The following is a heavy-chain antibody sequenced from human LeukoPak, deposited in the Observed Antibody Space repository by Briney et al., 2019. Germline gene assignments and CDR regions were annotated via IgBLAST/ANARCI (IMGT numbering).Heavy chain of an antibody. CDR1: GFTFSSYW. J-gene: IGHJ4*02. V-gene: IGHV3-74*01. CDR3: ARIYDYVWGSYRPYYFDY. D-gene: IGHD3-16*02. CDR2: INSDGSST. Sequence: GGSLRLSCAASGFTFSSYWMHWVRQAPGKGLVWVSRINSDGSSTYYADSVKGRFSISRDNAKNSPYLQMNSLRAEDTAVYYCARIYDYVWGSYRPYYFDYWGQGTLVTVSS.